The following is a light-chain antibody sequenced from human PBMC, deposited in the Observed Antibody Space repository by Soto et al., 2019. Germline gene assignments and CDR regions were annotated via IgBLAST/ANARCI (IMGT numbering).Light chain of an antibody. J-gene: IGKJ1*01. Sequence: DFQMTQAPSPLSASVGDRGTITCRASQNIRSRLAWVQQKPGKAPXXLIYDASSLESGVPQRFSGSGSGTEFTLTISSLQTDDFSTYYCQQYHSYWTFGQGTKVDIK. V-gene: IGKV1-5*01. CDR1: QNIRSR. CDR2: DAS. CDR3: QQYHSYWT.